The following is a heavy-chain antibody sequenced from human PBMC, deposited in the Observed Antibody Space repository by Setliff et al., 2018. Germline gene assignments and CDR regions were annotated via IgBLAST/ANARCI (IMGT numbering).Heavy chain of an antibody. D-gene: IGHD2-2*01. Sequence: GGSLRLSCAASGFTFSTYRMHWVRQAPGKGLEWVAVILDDGVKKYHADSVKGRFTISRDNSKNTLYLQMNSLRAEDTAVYYCARGIVVVPAALDVWGKGTTVT. CDR2: ILDDGVKK. J-gene: IGHJ6*03. V-gene: IGHV3-30*03. CDR3: ARGIVVVPAALDV. CDR1: GFTFSTYR.